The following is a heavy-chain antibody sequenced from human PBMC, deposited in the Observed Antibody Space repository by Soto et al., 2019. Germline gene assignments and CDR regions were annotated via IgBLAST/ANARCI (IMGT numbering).Heavy chain of an antibody. CDR1: GGSISSSNW. D-gene: IGHD3-10*01. J-gene: IGHJ6*02. CDR2: IYHSGST. V-gene: IGHV4-4*02. CDR3: ARQAYGSQYYYYYYGMDV. Sequence: ASETLSLTCAVSGGSISSSNWWSWVRQPPGKGLEWIGEIYHSGSTNYNPSLKSRVTISVDKSKNQFSLKLSSVTAADTAVYYCARQAYGSQYYYYYYGMDVWGQGTTVTVSS.